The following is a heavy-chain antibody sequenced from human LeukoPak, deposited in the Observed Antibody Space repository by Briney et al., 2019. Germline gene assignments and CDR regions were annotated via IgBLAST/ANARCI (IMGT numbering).Heavy chain of an antibody. Sequence: GGSLRLSCVAPGFTFSSYSVNWVRQAPGKGLEWISYISSGSTSIFYADSVKGRFTIFGDNAKNSLYLQMNSLRAEDTAVYYCARPPDYGDYGIDAFDIWGQGTMVTVSS. CDR1: GFTFSSYS. CDR3: ARPPDYGDYGIDAFDI. CDR2: ISSGSTSI. J-gene: IGHJ3*02. V-gene: IGHV3-48*01. D-gene: IGHD4-17*01.